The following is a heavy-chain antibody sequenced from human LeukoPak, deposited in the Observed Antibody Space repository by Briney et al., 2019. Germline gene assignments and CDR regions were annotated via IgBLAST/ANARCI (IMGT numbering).Heavy chain of an antibody. Sequence: PSETLSLTCTVSGGSISSYYWSWIRQPPGKGLELIGYIYYSGSTNYNPSLKSRVTISVDTSKNQFSLKLSSVTAADTAVYYCARGANEYSSSLDYWGQGTLVTVSS. CDR1: GGSISSYY. V-gene: IGHV4-59*01. CDR2: IYYSGST. CDR3: ARGANEYSSSLDY. J-gene: IGHJ4*02. D-gene: IGHD6-6*01.